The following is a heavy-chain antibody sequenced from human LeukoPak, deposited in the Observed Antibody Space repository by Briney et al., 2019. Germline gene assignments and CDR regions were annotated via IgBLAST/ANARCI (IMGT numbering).Heavy chain of an antibody. CDR3: ARAGIDRETAGPIHNWFDP. CDR2: IYCSGST. D-gene: IGHD6-13*01. Sequence: PSQTLCLTCTVSGDSSSSGDYFWNWIRQPPGKGLEWIGYIYCSGSTYYNPSLKSRVSISVDKSKKQFSLKLSSVTAADTAVYFCARAGIDRETAGPIHNWFDPWGQGTQVTVSS. V-gene: IGHV4-30-4*08. J-gene: IGHJ5*02. CDR1: GDSSSSGDYF.